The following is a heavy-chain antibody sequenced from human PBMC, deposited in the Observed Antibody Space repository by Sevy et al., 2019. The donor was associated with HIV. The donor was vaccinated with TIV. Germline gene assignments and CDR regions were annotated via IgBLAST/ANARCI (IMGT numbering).Heavy chain of an antibody. D-gene: IGHD1-1*01. CDR1: GFTVSSNY. Sequence: GGSLRLSCAASGFTVSSNYMSWVRQAPGKGLEWVSVIYSGGSTYYVDSVKGRLTTSGDNSQNTLYPQMNSLRAEDTDGNYCASDKPCGNDHRDYWAQGNLVTVSS. J-gene: IGHJ4*02. V-gene: IGHV3-53*01. CDR2: IYSGGST. CDR3: ASDKPCGNDHRDY.